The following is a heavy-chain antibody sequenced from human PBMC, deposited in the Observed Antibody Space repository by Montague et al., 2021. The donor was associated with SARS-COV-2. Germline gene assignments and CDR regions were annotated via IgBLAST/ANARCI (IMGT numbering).Heavy chain of an antibody. J-gene: IGHJ3*02. D-gene: IGHD6-19*01. CDR1: GFPFSSYE. Sequence: SLRLSCAASGFPFSSYEMDWVRQAPGKGLEWVSYISTSGRGIHYADSVKGRFTISRDNAKNSLYLEMNSLRAEGTAVYYCARDNAGWPDAFDIWGQGTMVTVSS. V-gene: IGHV3-48*03. CDR3: ARDNAGWPDAFDI. CDR2: ISTSGRGI.